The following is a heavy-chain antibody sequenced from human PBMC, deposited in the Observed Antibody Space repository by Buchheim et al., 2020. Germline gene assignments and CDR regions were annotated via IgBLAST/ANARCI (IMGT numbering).Heavy chain of an antibody. CDR3: AREQSGYYDSSGYYYVSYYGMDV. Sequence: QVQLVESGGGVVQPGRSLRLSCAASGFTFSSYAMHWVRQAPGKGLEWVAVISYDGSNKYYADSVKGRFTIPRDNSKNTLYLQMNSLRAEDTAVYYCAREQSGYYDSSGYYYVSYYGMDVWGQGTT. J-gene: IGHJ6*02. D-gene: IGHD3-22*01. CDR2: ISYDGSNK. CDR1: GFTFSSYA. V-gene: IGHV3-30-3*01.